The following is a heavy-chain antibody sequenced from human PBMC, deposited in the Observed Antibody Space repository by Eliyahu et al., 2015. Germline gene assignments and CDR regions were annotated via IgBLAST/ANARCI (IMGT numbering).Heavy chain of an antibody. CDR2: IIPIFSTP. Sequence: QVHLVQSGAAVKKPGSSVKVSCKASGGTFSNSAISWVREAPGQGLEWLGGIIPIFSTPTYALKFHGRVTITADEFTSTAYMELSSLRSEDTAIYFCASGDHSGYSTLGLKYWGQGTLVTVSS. D-gene: IGHD6-13*01. CDR1: GGTFSNSA. V-gene: IGHV1-69*01. CDR3: ASGDHSGYSTLGLKY. J-gene: IGHJ4*02.